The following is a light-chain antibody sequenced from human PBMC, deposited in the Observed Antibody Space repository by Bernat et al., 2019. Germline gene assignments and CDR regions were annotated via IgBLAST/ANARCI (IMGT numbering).Light chain of an antibody. CDR3: QQYNTLPWT. J-gene: IGKJ1*01. V-gene: IGKV1-39*01. CDR2: YAN. Sequence: RITITCRASQDISSYLNLYQHKPGKAPNLLIHYANRLPSGVPSRFSGSGSGAEFTLTISSLPPEDFATYYCQQYNTLPWTFGQGNKVEIK. CDR1: QDISSY.